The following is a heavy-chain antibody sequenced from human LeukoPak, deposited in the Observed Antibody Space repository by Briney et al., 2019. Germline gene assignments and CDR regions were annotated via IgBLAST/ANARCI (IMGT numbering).Heavy chain of an antibody. CDR2: IYSGGST. V-gene: IGHV3-66*01. J-gene: IGHJ3*02. Sequence: PGGSLRLSCAASGFTVSSNYMSWVRQAPGKGLEWVSVIYSGGSTYYADSVKGRFTISRDNAKNMVYLQMNSLRAEDTAVYYCARGSCSACNGNVFEMWGQGTMVTVSS. CDR3: ARGSCSACNGNVFEM. D-gene: IGHD6-19*01. CDR1: GFTVSSNY.